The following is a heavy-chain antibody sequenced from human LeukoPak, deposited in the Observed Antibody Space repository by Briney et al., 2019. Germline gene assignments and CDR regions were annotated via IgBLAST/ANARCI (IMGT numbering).Heavy chain of an antibody. CDR2: IYSGGST. Sequence: GGSLRLSCAASGFTVSSNYMSWVRQAPGKGLEWVSVIYSGGSTYYADSVKGRFTISRDNSKNTLYLQMNSLRAEDAAVYYCATDASYSSSFDAFDIWGQGTMVTVSS. D-gene: IGHD6-6*01. V-gene: IGHV3-66*01. CDR1: GFTVSSNY. J-gene: IGHJ3*02. CDR3: ATDASYSSSFDAFDI.